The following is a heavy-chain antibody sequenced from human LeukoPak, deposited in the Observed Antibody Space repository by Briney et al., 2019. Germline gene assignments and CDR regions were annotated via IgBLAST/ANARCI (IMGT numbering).Heavy chain of an antibody. CDR1: GFTFSSYS. CDR3: ARDSAVATYYGVDV. V-gene: IGHV3-30*03. D-gene: IGHD6-19*01. Sequence: QPGGSLRLSCAASGFTFSSYSMNWVRQAPGKGLEWVAVISYDGSNKYYADSVKGRFTISRDNSKNTLYLQMNSLRAEDTAVYYCARDSAVATYYGVDVWGQGTTVTVSS. J-gene: IGHJ6*02. CDR2: ISYDGSNK.